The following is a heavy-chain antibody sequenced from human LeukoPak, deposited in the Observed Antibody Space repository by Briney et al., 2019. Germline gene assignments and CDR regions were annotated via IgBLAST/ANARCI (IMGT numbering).Heavy chain of an antibody. CDR3: AREVNCGGDCYAFDI. V-gene: IGHV3-21*01. CDR1: GFTFSSYW. D-gene: IGHD2-21*02. CDR2: ISSSSSYI. Sequence: GGSLRLSCAASGFTFSSYWMHWVRQAPGKGLEWVSSISSSSSYIYYADSVKGRFTISRDNAKNSLYLQMNSLRAEDTAVYYCAREVNCGGDCYAFDIWGQGTMVTVSS. J-gene: IGHJ3*02.